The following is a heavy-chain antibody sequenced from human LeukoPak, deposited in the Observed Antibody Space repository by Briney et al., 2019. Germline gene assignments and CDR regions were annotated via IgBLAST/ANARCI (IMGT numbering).Heavy chain of an antibody. CDR3: EREWFGESN. V-gene: IGHV3-30*04. CDR2: ISYDGTKT. Sequence: PGGSLRLSCAPSGFTFSSSNMHWVRQSPGKGLEWLALISYDGTKTYYAESVKGRFTVPRDNSKNTLFLQMNSLSAEDTAIYYCEREWFGESNWGQGARVTVSS. CDR1: GFTFSSSN. J-gene: IGHJ4*02. D-gene: IGHD3-10*01.